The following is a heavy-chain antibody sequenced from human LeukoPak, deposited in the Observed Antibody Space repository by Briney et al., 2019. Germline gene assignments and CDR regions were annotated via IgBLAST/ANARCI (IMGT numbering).Heavy chain of an antibody. CDR2: ISYDGSNK. V-gene: IGHV3-30*04. D-gene: IGHD6-19*01. CDR3: ARSPYSSGWSGDYFDY. Sequence: GGSLRLSCAASGFTFSSYAMHWVRQAPGKGLEWVAVISYDGSNKYYADSVKGRFTISRDNSKNTLYLQMNSLRAEDTAVYYCARSPYSSGWSGDYFDYWGQGTLVTVSS. CDR1: GFTFSSYA. J-gene: IGHJ4*02.